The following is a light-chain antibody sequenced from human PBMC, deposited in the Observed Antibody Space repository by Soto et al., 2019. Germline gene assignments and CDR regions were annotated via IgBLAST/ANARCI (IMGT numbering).Light chain of an antibody. CDR2: GAS. J-gene: IGKJ5*01. Sequence: EIVLTQSPGTLSLSPGEIATLSCSASQSVSSSYLAWYQQKPGQAPRLLIYGASSRATGIPDRFSGSGSGTDFTLTIDGLEPEDFATYYCQQYYSYPITFGQGTRLEIK. CDR3: QQYYSYPIT. CDR1: QSVSSSY. V-gene: IGKV3-20*01.